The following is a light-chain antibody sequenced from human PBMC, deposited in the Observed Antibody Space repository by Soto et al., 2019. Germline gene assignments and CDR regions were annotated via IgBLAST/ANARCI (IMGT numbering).Light chain of an antibody. V-gene: IGKV4-1*01. CDR1: QSVLYNSDNKNY. CDR3: LQYGSSPSWT. CDR2: WAS. Sequence: DIVMTQSPDSLSVSLGERATINCKSSQSVLYNSDNKNYLAWYQQKPGQPPKLLIYWASSRESGVPDRFSGSGSGTDFNLTISSLQAEDVAVYYCLQYGSSPSWTFGQGTKVEIK. J-gene: IGKJ1*01.